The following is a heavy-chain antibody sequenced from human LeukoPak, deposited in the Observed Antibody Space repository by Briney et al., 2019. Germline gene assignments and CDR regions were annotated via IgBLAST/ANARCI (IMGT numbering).Heavy chain of an antibody. J-gene: IGHJ5*02. Sequence: PGGSLRLSCAASGFTFSRYYMNWVRQAPGKGLEWVSFIRSDGSHIYYADSVKGRFTISRDNAKNSLYLQMSSLRAEDTAVYYCAKSPRSGPPLWFDPWGQGTLVTVSS. CDR1: GFTFSRYY. CDR2: IRSDGSHI. D-gene: IGHD6-19*01. CDR3: AKSPRSGPPLWFDP. V-gene: IGHV3-21*04.